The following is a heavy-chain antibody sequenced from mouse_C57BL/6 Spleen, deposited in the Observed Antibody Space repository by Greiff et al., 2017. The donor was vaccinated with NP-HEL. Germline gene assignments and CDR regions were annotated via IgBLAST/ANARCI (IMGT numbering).Heavy chain of an antibody. CDR1: GFISSDVY. CDR3: ARDALQGYFDV. J-gene: IGHJ1*03. Sequence: EVKLVESGGGLVQSGRSLRLSCATSGFISSDVYMEWVRLALGKGLEWIAASRNKANDYTTEYSASVKGRFIVSRDTSQSILYLQMNALRTEDTAIYYCARDALQGYFDVWSTGTTVTVSS. V-gene: IGHV7-1*01. CDR2: SRNKANDYTT.